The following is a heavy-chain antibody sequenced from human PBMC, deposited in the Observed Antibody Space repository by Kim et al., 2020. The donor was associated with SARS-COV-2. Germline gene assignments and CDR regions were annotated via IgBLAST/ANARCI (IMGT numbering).Heavy chain of an antibody. CDR3: ARGEMGGYVVLSRIDY. D-gene: IGHD3-16*01. CDR2: ISYDGSNK. CDR1: GFTFSSYA. J-gene: IGHJ4*02. V-gene: IGHV3-30*04. Sequence: GGSLRLSCAASGFTFSSYAMHWVRQAPGKGLEWVAVISYDGSNKYYADSVKGRFTISRDNSKNTLYLQMNSLRAEDTAVYYCARGEMGGYVVLSRIDYWGQGTLVTVSS.